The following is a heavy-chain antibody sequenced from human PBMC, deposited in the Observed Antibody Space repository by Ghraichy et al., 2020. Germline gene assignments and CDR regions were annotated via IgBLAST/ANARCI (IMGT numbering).Heavy chain of an antibody. CDR3: ARGYGDYVDYFDY. V-gene: IGHV1-2*06. J-gene: IGHJ4*02. CDR2: INPNSGGT. Sequence: ASVKVSCKASGYTFTGYYMHWVRQAPGPGLEWMGRINPNSGGTNYAQKIQGRVTMTRDTSISTAYMELSRLRSDDTAVYYCARGYGDYVDYFDYWGQGTLVTVSS. D-gene: IGHD4-17*01. CDR1: GYTFTGYY.